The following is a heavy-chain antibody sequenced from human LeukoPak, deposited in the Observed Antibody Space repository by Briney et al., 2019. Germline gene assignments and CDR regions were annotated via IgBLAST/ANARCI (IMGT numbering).Heavy chain of an antibody. CDR3: ARDKRGGSHCDY. V-gene: IGHV3-7*01. Sequence: GGALRLSCAASGFTFSSYWMKWVRQAPGKGLEWVANMNQDASERYYVEFVKGRFTISSDNARNSLYLQMNSLRVEDTAVYFCARDKRGGSHCDYWCQGTLVTVSS. CDR2: MNQDASER. J-gene: IGHJ4*02. D-gene: IGHD1-26*01. CDR1: GFTFSSYW.